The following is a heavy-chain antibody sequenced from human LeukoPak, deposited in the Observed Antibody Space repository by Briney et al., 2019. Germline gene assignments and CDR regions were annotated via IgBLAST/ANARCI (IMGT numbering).Heavy chain of an antibody. CDR2: IKGDGSST. Sequence: GGSLRLSCAASGFTFSTYWMHWVRQAPGKGLVGVSHIKGDGSSTSYADSVKGRFTISRDNAKNTLYLQMNSLRAEDTAVYYCARDRGYTQDYWGQGTLVTVSS. J-gene: IGHJ4*02. V-gene: IGHV3-74*01. D-gene: IGHD5-12*01. CDR1: GFTFSTYW. CDR3: ARDRGYTQDY.